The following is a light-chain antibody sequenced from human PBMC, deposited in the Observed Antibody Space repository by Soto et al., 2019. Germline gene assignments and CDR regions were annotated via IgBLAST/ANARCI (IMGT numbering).Light chain of an antibody. CDR3: QQRIKWPPT. CDR1: QSVSSY. V-gene: IGKV3-11*01. J-gene: IGKJ2*01. Sequence: EIVLTQSPATLSLSPGERATLSCRASQSVSSYLAWYQQKPGQAPRLLIYDASNRATGIPARFSGSGSGTDFTLTISRLEPEDFAVYYCQQRIKWPPTFGQGTKLEIK. CDR2: DAS.